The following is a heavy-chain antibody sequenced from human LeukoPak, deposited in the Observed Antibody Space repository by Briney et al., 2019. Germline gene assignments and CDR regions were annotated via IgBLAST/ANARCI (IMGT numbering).Heavy chain of an antibody. J-gene: IGHJ4*02. CDR2: IIPIFGTA. V-gene: IGHV1-69*01. Sequence: ASVKVSCKASGGTFSSYAISWVRQAPGQGLEWMGGIIPIFGTANYAQKFQGRVTITADESTSTAYMELSSLRSEDTAVYYCARATTDIVATFDYWGQGTLVTVSS. D-gene: IGHD5-12*01. CDR1: GGTFSSYA. CDR3: ARATTDIVATFDY.